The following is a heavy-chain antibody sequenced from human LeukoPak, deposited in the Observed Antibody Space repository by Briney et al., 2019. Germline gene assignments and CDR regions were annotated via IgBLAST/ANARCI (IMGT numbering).Heavy chain of an antibody. CDR1: GNSISSGYY. Sequence: SETLSLTCTVSGNSISSGYYWGWIRQPAGKGLEWIGRIYTSGSTNYNPSLKSRVTISVDTSKNQFSLKLSSVTAADTAVYYCARAGVRSYYYYMDVWGKGTTVTISS. D-gene: IGHD3-16*01. J-gene: IGHJ6*03. V-gene: IGHV4-61*02. CDR3: ARAGVRSYYYYMDV. CDR2: IYTSGST.